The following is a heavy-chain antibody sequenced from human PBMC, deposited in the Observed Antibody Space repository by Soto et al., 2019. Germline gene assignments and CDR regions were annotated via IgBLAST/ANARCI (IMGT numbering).Heavy chain of an antibody. J-gene: IGHJ4*02. CDR1: GGSISNYY. V-gene: IGHV4-59*08. CDR3: ARHRYSYGVYYFDY. D-gene: IGHD5-18*01. CDR2: SYYSGST. Sequence: QVQLQESGPGLVKPSETLSITCIVSGGSISNYYWSWIRQPPGKGLEWIGYSYYSGSTNYNPSLTSRVAISVHASKNQFALRLSSVTAADTAVYYCARHRYSYGVYYFDYWGQGTLVTVSS.